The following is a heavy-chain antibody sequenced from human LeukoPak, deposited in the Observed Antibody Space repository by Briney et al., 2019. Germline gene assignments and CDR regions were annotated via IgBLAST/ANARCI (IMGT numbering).Heavy chain of an antibody. D-gene: IGHD6-19*01. J-gene: IGHJ6*02. CDR2: IYYSGST. V-gene: IGHV4-59*01. Sequence: SETLSLTCTVSGGSISSYYWSWIRQPPGKGLEWIGYIYYSGSTNYNPSLKSRVTISVDTSKNQFSLKLSSVTAADTAVYYCARLLGGYSSGWLHHYYYGMDVWGQGTTVTVSS. CDR1: GGSISSYY. CDR3: ARLLGGYSSGWLHHYYYGMDV.